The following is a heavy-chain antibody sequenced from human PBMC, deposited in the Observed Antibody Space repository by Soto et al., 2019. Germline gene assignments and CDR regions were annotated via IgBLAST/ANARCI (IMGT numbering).Heavy chain of an antibody. CDR1: GYTFTGYY. CDR3: ARAIGYSSYYYYGMDV. V-gene: IGHV1-2*02. Sequence: QVQLVQSGAEVKKPGASVKVSCKASGYTFTGYYMHWVRQAPGQGLEWMGWINPNSGGTDYAQKFQCRVTMTRDTSISTASMELSSLRSDDTAVYYCARAIGYSSYYYYGMDVWGQGTTVTVSS. D-gene: IGHD6-19*01. CDR2: INPNSGGT. J-gene: IGHJ6*02.